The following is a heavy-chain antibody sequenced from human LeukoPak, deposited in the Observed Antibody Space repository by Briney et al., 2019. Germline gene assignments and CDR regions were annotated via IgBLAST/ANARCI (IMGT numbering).Heavy chain of an antibody. D-gene: IGHD3-9*01. CDR3: ASLRLRYFDWSGNWFDP. V-gene: IGHV4-59*12. CDR2: IYYSGST. J-gene: IGHJ5*02. Sequence: SETLSLTCTVSGGSITGYYWSWIRQPPGKGLEWIGSIYYSGSTYYNPSLKSRVTISVDTSKNQFSLKLSSVTAADTAVYYCASLRLRYFDWSGNWFDPWGQGTLVTVSS. CDR1: GGSITGYY.